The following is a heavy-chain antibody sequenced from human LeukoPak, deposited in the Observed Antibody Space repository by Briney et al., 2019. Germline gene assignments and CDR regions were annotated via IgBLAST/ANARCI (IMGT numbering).Heavy chain of an antibody. CDR1: GFSFSSYA. J-gene: IGHJ4*02. CDR3: AKYGPQDSGSSHFDY. Sequence: GRSLRLSCAASGFSFSSYAMHWVRQAPGKGLEWVAVISYDGSNKYYADSVKGRFSISRDNSKNTLFLQMNSLRAEDTAIYYCAKYGPQDSGSSHFDYWGQGALVTVSS. D-gene: IGHD1-26*01. CDR2: ISYDGSNK. V-gene: IGHV3-30-3*02.